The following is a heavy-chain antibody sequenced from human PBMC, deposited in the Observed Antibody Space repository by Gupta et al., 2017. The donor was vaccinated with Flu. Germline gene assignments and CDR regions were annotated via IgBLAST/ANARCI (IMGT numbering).Heavy chain of an antibody. CDR1: GGSISSGCYY. V-gene: IGHV4-61*02. Sequence: QVQLQESGPGLVKPSPTLYLTCTVPGGSISSGCYYWSWILQPAGKGLEWIGRIYTSGSTNHNPALKSRVTISVDTSKNQFSLKLSSVTAADTAVYYCARSGYYDSSGYHDAFDIWGQGTMVTVSS. D-gene: IGHD3-22*01. CDR2: IYTSGST. CDR3: ARSGYYDSSGYHDAFDI. J-gene: IGHJ3*02.